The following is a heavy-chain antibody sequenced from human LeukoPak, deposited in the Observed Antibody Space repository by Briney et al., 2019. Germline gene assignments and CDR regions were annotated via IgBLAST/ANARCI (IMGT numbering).Heavy chain of an antibody. V-gene: IGHV3-23*01. CDR3: AKVLAVAGTSRFDP. CDR2: ISGSGGST. Sequence: GGSLRLSCAAYGFTFSSYAMSWVRQAPGKGLEWVSAISGSGGSTYYADSVKGRFTISRDNSMNTLYLQMNSLRAEDTAVYYCAKVLAVAGTSRFDPWGQGTLVTVSS. J-gene: IGHJ5*02. CDR1: GFTFSSYA. D-gene: IGHD6-19*01.